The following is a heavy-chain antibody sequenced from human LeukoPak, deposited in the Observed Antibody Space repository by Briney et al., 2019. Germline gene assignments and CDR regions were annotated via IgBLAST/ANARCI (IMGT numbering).Heavy chain of an antibody. D-gene: IGHD1-26*01. Sequence: GGSLRLSCAASGFTFSSYWMHWVRQAPGKGLGWVSRINSDGSSTIYADSVKGRFTISRDNAKNTLYLQMNSLRAEDTAVYYCARGVVGATPYYYYGMDVWGQGTTVTVSS. V-gene: IGHV3-74*01. J-gene: IGHJ6*02. CDR2: INSDGSST. CDR3: ARGVVGATPYYYYGMDV. CDR1: GFTFSSYW.